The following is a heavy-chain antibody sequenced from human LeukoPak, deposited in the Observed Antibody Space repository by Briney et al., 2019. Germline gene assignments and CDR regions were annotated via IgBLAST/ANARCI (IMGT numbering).Heavy chain of an antibody. J-gene: IGHJ4*02. CDR1: GGSISSYY. V-gene: IGHV4-59*01. CDR3: ARNIAARPFDY. D-gene: IGHD6-6*01. Sequence: PSETLSLTCTVSGGSISSYYWSWIRQTPGKGLEWIGYIYYSGSTNYNPSLKSRVTISVDTSKNQFSLKLSSVTAADTAVYYCARNIAARPFDYWGQGTLVTVSS. CDR2: IYYSGST.